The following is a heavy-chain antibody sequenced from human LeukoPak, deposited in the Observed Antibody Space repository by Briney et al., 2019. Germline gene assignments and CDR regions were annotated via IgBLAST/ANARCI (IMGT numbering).Heavy chain of an antibody. Sequence: TLSLTCAVYGGSFSGYYWSWIRQPPGKGLEWIGYIFYSGNTYYNPSLKSRVTISVDTSKNQFSLKLSSVTAADTAVYYCARVPAGESFDYWGQGTLVTVSS. D-gene: IGHD3-16*01. J-gene: IGHJ4*02. CDR1: GGSFSGYY. V-gene: IGHV4-34*09. CDR2: IFYSGNT. CDR3: ARVPAGESFDY.